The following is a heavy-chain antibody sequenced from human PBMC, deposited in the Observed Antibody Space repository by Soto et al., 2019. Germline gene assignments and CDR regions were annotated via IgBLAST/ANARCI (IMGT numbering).Heavy chain of an antibody. CDR3: ARPPGYISDWYYFDL. CDR2: ISPRSGGT. CDR1: GYTFIDDY. Sequence: GASVKVSCRASGYTFIDDYMHWVRQAPGQGFEWMGRISPRSGGTNYAQKFQGRVTMTWDTSLNTAYMELSSLISEDTAVYYCARPPGYISDWYYFDLWGQGTLVTVSS. D-gene: IGHD3-9*01. V-gene: IGHV1-2*02. J-gene: IGHJ4*02.